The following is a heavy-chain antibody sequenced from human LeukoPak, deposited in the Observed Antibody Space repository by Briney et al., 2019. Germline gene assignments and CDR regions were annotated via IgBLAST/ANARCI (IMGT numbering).Heavy chain of an antibody. CDR1: GFIFSSSA. D-gene: IGHD3-10*01. CDR3: ARAEAAGSYDY. J-gene: IGHJ4*02. Sequence: GGSVRLSCAASGFIFSSSAMHWVRQAPGKGLEYVSAISNNGDRTYYANPVKGRFTISRDNSKNTLYLQMGSLRAEDMAVYFCARAEAAGSYDYWGQGTGDSVSS. CDR2: ISNNGDRT. V-gene: IGHV3-64*01.